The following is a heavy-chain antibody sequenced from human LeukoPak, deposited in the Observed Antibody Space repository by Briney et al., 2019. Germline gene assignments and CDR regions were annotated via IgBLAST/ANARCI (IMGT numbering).Heavy chain of an antibody. CDR3: AKHSSSSSWYRNDY. CDR1: GFTFSSYA. J-gene: IGHJ4*02. CDR2: ISGSGGST. Sequence: GGSLRLSCAASGFTFSSYAMSWVRQAPGKGLEWVSAISGSGGSTYYADSVKGRFTISRDNSKNTLYLQMNSLRAEDTAVYYCAKHSSSSSWYRNDYWGQGTLVTVSS. V-gene: IGHV3-23*01. D-gene: IGHD6-13*01.